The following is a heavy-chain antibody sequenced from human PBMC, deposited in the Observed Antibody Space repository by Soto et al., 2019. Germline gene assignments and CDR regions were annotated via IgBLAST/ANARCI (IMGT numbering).Heavy chain of an antibody. Sequence: SETLSLTCTVSGGSISSGGYYWIWIRQHPGKGLEWIGYIYYSGSTYYNPSLKSRVTISVDTSKNQFSLKLSSVTAADTAVYYCARDSYDSSDNWFDPWGQGTLVTVSS. CDR1: GGSISSGGYY. CDR3: ARDSYDSSDNWFDP. D-gene: IGHD3-22*01. CDR2: IYYSGST. V-gene: IGHV4-31*03. J-gene: IGHJ5*02.